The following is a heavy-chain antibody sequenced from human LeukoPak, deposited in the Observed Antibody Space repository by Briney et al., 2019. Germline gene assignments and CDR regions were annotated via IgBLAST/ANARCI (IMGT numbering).Heavy chain of an antibody. Sequence: PGGSLRLSCAASGFTFGSYSMNWVRQAPGKGLEWVSSISSSSSYIYYADSVKGRFTISRDNAKNSLYLQMNSLRAEDTAVYYCARTNTEYSSGRYSFDPCGQGTLVTVSS. CDR2: ISSSSSYI. CDR3: ARTNTEYSSGRYSFDP. J-gene: IGHJ5*02. D-gene: IGHD6-19*01. CDR1: GFTFGSYS. V-gene: IGHV3-21*01.